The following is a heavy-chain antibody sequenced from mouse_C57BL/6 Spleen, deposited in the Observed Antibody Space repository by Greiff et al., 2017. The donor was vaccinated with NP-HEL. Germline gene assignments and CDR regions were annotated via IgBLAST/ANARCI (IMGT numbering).Heavy chain of an antibody. Sequence: EVQLQQSGPELVKPGASVKISCKASGYTFTDYYMNWVKQSHGKSLEWIGDINPNNGGTSYNQKFKGKATLTVDKSSSTAYMELRSLTSEDSAVYDCSRSPPDYYGSSYYFDYWGQGTTLTVSS. CDR3: SRSPPDYYGSSYYFDY. J-gene: IGHJ2*01. CDR2: INPNNGGT. V-gene: IGHV1-26*01. D-gene: IGHD1-1*01. CDR1: GYTFTDYY.